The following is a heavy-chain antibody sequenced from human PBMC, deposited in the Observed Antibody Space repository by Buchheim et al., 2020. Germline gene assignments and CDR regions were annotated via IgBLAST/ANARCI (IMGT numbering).Heavy chain of an antibody. J-gene: IGHJ4*02. CDR2: IKEDGSEK. CDR1: GFTFSSYW. V-gene: IGHV3-7*01. CDR3: GRERIWPAAATGYYFDY. D-gene: IGHD2-2*01. Sequence: EVQLVESGGGLVQPGGSLRLSCAASGFTFSSYWMSWVRQAPGKGLEWVANIKEDGSEKYYVDSVKGRFTISRDNAKNSLYLQMNSLRAEDTAVYYCGRERIWPAAATGYYFDYWGQGSL.